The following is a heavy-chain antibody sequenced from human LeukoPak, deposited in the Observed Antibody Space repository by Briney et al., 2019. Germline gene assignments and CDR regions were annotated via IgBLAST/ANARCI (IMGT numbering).Heavy chain of an antibody. D-gene: IGHD2-2*01. Sequence: GGSLRLSCAASGFTFNNYAMSWVRQAPGMGLEWLSYVSGSGGATYYAASVKGRFTISRDNSKNTVYLQMGSLRAEDTAVYYCARGPKVPAPTYYFDYWGQGTLVTVSS. CDR2: VSGSGGAT. J-gene: IGHJ4*02. V-gene: IGHV3-23*01. CDR3: ARGPKVPAPTYYFDY. CDR1: GFTFNNYA.